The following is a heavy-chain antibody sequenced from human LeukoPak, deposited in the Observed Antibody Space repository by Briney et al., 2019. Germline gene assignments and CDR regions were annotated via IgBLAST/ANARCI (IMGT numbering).Heavy chain of an antibody. J-gene: IGHJ3*02. CDR2: IYYSGST. CDR1: GGSISSYY. Sequence: TSETLSLTCTVSGGSISSYYWSWIRQPPGKGLEWIGYIYYSGSTNYNPSLKSRVTISVDTSKNQFSLKLSSVTAADTAVYYCARSLKGAFDIWGQGTMVTVSS. CDR3: ARSLKGAFDI. V-gene: IGHV4-59*08.